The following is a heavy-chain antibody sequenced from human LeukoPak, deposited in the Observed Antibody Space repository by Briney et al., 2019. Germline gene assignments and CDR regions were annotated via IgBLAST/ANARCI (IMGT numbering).Heavy chain of an antibody. J-gene: IGHJ6*04. CDR2: ISGSGGST. V-gene: IGHV3-21*01. CDR1: GFTFSTYS. CDR3: AELGITMIGGV. D-gene: IGHD3-10*02. Sequence: GGSLGLSCAASGFTFSTYSMNWVRQAPGKGLEWVSAISGSGGSTYYADSVKGRFTISRDNAKNSLYLQMNSLRAEDTAVYYCAELGITMIGGVWGKGTTVTISS.